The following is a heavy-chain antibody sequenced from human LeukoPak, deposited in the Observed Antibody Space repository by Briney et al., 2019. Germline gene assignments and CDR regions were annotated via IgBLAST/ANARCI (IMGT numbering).Heavy chain of an antibody. Sequence: GGSPRLSCAASGFTLSSYAMSWVRPAPGEGLEWVSAISGSGGSTYYADSVKGRFTISRDISKNTLYLQMNSLRAEDTAVYYCAKSRSRGGATVTTVTPPFDYWGQGTLVTVSS. CDR1: GFTLSSYA. J-gene: IGHJ4*02. V-gene: IGHV3-23*01. CDR2: ISGSGGST. CDR3: AKSRSRGGATVTTVTPPFDY. D-gene: IGHD4-11*01.